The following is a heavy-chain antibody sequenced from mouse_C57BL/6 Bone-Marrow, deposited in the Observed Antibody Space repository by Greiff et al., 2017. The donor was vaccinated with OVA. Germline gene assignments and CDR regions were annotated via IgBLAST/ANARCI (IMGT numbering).Heavy chain of an antibody. Sequence: EVKVEESGGGLVQPKGSLKLSCAASGFSFNTYAMNWVRQAPGKGLEWVARIRSKSNNYATYYDDSVKDRFIISRDDSESILYMKMNNLKTEDTAMYYCVKQGYYGSSHMDYWGQGTSVTVSS. CDR2: IRSKSNNYAT. CDR1: GFSFNTYA. V-gene: IGHV10-1*01. CDR3: VKQGYYGSSHMDY. J-gene: IGHJ4*01. D-gene: IGHD1-1*01.